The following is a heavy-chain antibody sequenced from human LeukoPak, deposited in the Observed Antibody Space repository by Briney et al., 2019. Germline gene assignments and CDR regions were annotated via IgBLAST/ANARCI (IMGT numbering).Heavy chain of an antibody. CDR3: AKDNTMIVGFDP. CDR2: ISYDGSNK. D-gene: IGHD3-22*01. CDR1: GFTFSSYG. Sequence: PGGSLRLSCAASGFTFSSYGMPWVRQAPGKGLEWVAVISYDGSNKYYADSVKGRFTISRDNSKNTLYLQMNSLRAEDTAVYYCAKDNTMIVGFDPWGQGTLVTVSS. J-gene: IGHJ5*02. V-gene: IGHV3-30*18.